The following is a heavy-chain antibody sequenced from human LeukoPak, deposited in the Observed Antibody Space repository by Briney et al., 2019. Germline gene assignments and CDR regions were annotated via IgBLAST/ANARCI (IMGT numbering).Heavy chain of an antibody. D-gene: IGHD4-23*01. Sequence: SETLSLTCAVSGGSISSGGYSWSWIRQPPGKGLEWIGYIYHSGSTYYNPSLKSRVTISVDRSKNQFSLKLTSVTAADTAVYYCTRRVRDRWYFDYWGQGTLVTVSS. CDR1: GGSISSGGYS. CDR3: TRRVRDRWYFDY. J-gene: IGHJ4*02. V-gene: IGHV4-30-2*01. CDR2: IYHSGST.